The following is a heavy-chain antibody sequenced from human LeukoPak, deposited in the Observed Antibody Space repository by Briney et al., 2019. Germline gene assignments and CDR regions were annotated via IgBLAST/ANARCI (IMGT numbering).Heavy chain of an antibody. Sequence: GGSLRLSCAASGFTFSSYGMHWVRQAPGKGLVWVAVIWYDGSNKYYADSVKGRFTISRDNSENTLYLQMNSLRAEDTAVYYCARDRYSSSWYLDYWGQGTLVTVSS. J-gene: IGHJ4*02. CDR1: GFTFSSYG. CDR2: IWYDGSNK. D-gene: IGHD6-13*01. V-gene: IGHV3-33*01. CDR3: ARDRYSSSWYLDY.